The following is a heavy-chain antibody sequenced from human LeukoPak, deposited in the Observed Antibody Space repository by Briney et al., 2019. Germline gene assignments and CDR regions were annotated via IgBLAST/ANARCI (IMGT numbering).Heavy chain of an antibody. CDR1: GYTFTSYG. Sequence: GASVKVSCKASGYTFTSYGISWVRQAPGQGLEWMGWISAYNGNTNYAQKLQGRVTMTTDTSTSTAYMELRSLRSDDTAVYYCARENPVNLYCSSTSCYGAWFDPWGQGTLVTVSS. CDR2: ISAYNGNT. D-gene: IGHD2-2*01. J-gene: IGHJ5*02. V-gene: IGHV1-18*01. CDR3: ARENPVNLYCSSTSCYGAWFDP.